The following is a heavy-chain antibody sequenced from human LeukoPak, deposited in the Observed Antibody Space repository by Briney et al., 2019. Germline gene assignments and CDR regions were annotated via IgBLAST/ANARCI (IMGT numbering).Heavy chain of an antibody. CDR1: GFTFSSYA. Sequence: GGSLRLSCAASGFTFSSYAMSWVRQAPGKGLEWVSAISGSGGSTYYADSVKGRFTISRDNSKNTLYLQMNSLRAGDTAVYYCAKDPRKYSGSYYYWGQGTLVTVSS. J-gene: IGHJ4*02. CDR3: AKDPRKYSGSYYY. V-gene: IGHV3-23*01. D-gene: IGHD1-26*01. CDR2: ISGSGGST.